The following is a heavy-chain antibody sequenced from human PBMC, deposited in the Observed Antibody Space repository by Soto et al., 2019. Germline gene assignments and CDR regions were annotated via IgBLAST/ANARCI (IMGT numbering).Heavy chain of an antibody. CDR1: GGSFSGYY. V-gene: IGHV4-34*01. CDR2: INHSGST. D-gene: IGHD1-7*01. J-gene: IGHJ4*02. CDR3: ARELELLDYFDY. Sequence: SETLSLTCAVYGGSFSGYYCSWIRQPPGKGLEWIGEINHSGSTNYNPSLKSRVTISVDTSKNQFSLKLSSATAADTAVYYCARELELLDYFDYWGQGTLVTVSS.